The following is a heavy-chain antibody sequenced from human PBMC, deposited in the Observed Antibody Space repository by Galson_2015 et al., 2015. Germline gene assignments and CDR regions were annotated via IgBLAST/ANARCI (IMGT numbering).Heavy chain of an antibody. CDR1: GYTFPNYA. Sequence: CKASGYTFPNYAMHWVRQAPGQRLEWMGWINTGNGNTKYSQKFQGRVTITRDTSASTAYMELSSLRSEDTAVYYCARVISFSSGFTPPDYWGQGTLVTVSS. V-gene: IGHV1-3*04. D-gene: IGHD3-3*01. J-gene: IGHJ4*02. CDR3: ARVISFSSGFTPPDY. CDR2: INTGNGNT.